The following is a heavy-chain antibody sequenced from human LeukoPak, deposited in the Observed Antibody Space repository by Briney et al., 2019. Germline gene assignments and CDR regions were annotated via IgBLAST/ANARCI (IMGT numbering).Heavy chain of an antibody. V-gene: IGHV4-59*01. D-gene: IGHD3-10*01. J-gene: IGHJ6*02. CDR2: VYYSGST. CDR1: GGSISSYY. Sequence: SEPLSLTCTVSGGSISSYYWSWIRQSPGKGLEWIGYVYYSGSTNYNPSLKSRVALSVDTSKNQFSLKLSSVTAADTAVYYCAKDSGRAWGLDVWGQGTTVTVSS. CDR3: AKDSGRAWGLDV.